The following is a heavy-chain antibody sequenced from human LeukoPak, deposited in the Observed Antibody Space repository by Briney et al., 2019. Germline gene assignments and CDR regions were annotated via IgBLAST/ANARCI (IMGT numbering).Heavy chain of an antibody. V-gene: IGHV4-59*01. CDR1: GGSISRYY. J-gene: IGHJ3*02. CDR3: ASSGSQSAFDI. Sequence: PSETLSLTCTVSGGSISRYYWSWIRQPPGKGLEWIGYIYYSGSTNYNPSLKSRVTISVDTSKNQFSLKLSSVTAADTAVYYCASSGSQSAFDIWGQGTMVTVSS. CDR2: IYYSGST. D-gene: IGHD3-10*01.